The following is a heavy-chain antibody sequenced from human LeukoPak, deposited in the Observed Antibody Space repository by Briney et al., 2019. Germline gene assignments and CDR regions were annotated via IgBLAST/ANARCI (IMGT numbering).Heavy chain of an antibody. V-gene: IGHV3-30*04. D-gene: IGHD3-22*01. Sequence: GTSLRLSCAASGXTFRTYAMHWVRQAPGKGLEWVAVISYDGSNKYYADSVKGRFTISRDNSKNTLYLQMNSLRAEDTAVYYCAKALPYYDSSGYYSYYFDHWGQGTLVTVSS. CDR3: AKALPYYDSSGYYSYYFDH. J-gene: IGHJ4*02. CDR2: ISYDGSNK. CDR1: GXTFRTYA.